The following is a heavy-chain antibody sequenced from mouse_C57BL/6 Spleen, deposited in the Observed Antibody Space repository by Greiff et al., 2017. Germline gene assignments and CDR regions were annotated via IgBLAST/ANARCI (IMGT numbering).Heavy chain of an antibody. D-gene: IGHD2-2*01. CDR3: ARRTMVTEFAY. Sequence: EVQLQQSGPELVKPGASVKISCKASGYTFTDYYMNWVKQSHGKSLEWIGDINPNNGGTSHNQKFKGKATLTVDKSSSTAYMELRSLTSEDSAVYYCARRTMVTEFAYWGQGTLVTVSA. CDR1: GYTFTDYY. V-gene: IGHV1-26*01. CDR2: INPNNGGT. J-gene: IGHJ3*01.